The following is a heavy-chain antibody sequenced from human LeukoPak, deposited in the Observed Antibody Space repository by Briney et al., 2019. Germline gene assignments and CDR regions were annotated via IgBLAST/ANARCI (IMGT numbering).Heavy chain of an antibody. CDR1: GFTFSSYS. V-gene: IGHV3-21*01. J-gene: IGHJ4*02. CDR3: ARGGWNYVGLFDY. CDR2: ISSSSSYI. Sequence: GGSLRLSCAASGFTFSSYSMNWVRQAPGKGLEWVSSISSSSSYIYYADSVKGRFTISRDNAKNSLYLQMNSLRAEDTAVYYCARGGWNYVGLFDYWGQGILVTVSS. D-gene: IGHD1-7*01.